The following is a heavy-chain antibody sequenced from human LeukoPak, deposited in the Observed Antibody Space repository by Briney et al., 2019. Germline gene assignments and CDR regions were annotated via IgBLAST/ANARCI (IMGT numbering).Heavy chain of an antibody. J-gene: IGHJ4*02. V-gene: IGHV1-18*01. D-gene: IGHD6-19*01. CDR1: VYPFTLLG. CDR3: ARITSSGWSYYFDY. Sequence: ASVNLLRKSSVYPFTLLGTRGAPQAPAQGLEWMGWISAYNGNTNYAQKLQGRVTMTTDTSTSTAYMELRSLRSDDTTVYYCARITSSGWSYYFDYWGQGTLVTVSS. CDR2: ISAYNGNT.